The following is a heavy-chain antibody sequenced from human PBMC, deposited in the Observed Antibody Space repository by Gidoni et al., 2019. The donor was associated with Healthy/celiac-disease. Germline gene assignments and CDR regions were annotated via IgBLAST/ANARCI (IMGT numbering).Heavy chain of an antibody. J-gene: IGHJ6*03. D-gene: IGHD3-3*01. Sequence: QVQLVQSGAEVKKPGASVKVSCKASGYTFTGYYMHWVRQAPGQGLEWMGWINPNSGGTNYAQKFQGRVTMTRDTSISTVYMELSRLRSDDTAVYYCARGPSIFGVVTHYYYYYMDVWGKGTTVTVSS. CDR1: GYTFTGYY. V-gene: IGHV1-2*02. CDR3: ARGPSIFGVVTHYYYYYMDV. CDR2: INPNSGGT.